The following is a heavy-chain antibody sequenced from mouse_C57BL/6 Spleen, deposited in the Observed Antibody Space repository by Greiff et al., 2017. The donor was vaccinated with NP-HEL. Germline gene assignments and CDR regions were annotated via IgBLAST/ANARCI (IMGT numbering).Heavy chain of an antibody. CDR2: ISSGGDYI. J-gene: IGHJ2*01. CDR1: GFTFSSYA. CDR3: TRELTGSFDD. Sequence: EVQGVESGEGLVKPGGSLKLSCAASGFTFSSYAMSWVRQTPEKRLEWVAYISSGGDYIYYADTVKGRFPISRDNARNTLYLKMSSLKSEDTAMYYCTRELTGSFDDWGQGTTLTVSS. D-gene: IGHD4-1*01. V-gene: IGHV5-9-1*02.